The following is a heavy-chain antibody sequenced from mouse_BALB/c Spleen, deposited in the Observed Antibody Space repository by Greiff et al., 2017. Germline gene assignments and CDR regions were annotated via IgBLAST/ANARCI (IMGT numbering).Heavy chain of an antibody. CDR2: ISSGSSTI. D-gene: IGHD1-1*01. CDR3: ARSRGRSNAMDY. J-gene: IGHJ4*01. V-gene: IGHV5-17*02. Sequence: DVQLVESGGGLVQPGGSRKLSCAASGFTFSSFGMHWVRQAPEKGLEWVAYISSGSSTIYYADTVKGRFTISRDNPKNTLFLQMTSLRSEDTAMYYCARSRGRSNAMDYWGQGTSVTVSS. CDR1: GFTFSSFG.